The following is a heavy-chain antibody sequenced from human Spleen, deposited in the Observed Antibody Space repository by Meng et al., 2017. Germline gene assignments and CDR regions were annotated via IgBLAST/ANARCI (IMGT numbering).Heavy chain of an antibody. V-gene: IGHV4-39*07. CDR1: GDSIRRSSSFY. D-gene: IGHD3-22*01. CDR2: IYYSGST. Sequence: SETLSLTCTVSGDSIRRSSSFYWGWIRQSPGKGLEWIGSIYYSGSTYYNPSFKSRVTISVDTSSNEFSLKLSSVTAADTAVYYCARDLKYYYDNSGSFIGFDYWGRGTRVTVSS. CDR3: ARDLKYYYDNSGSFIGFDY. J-gene: IGHJ4*02.